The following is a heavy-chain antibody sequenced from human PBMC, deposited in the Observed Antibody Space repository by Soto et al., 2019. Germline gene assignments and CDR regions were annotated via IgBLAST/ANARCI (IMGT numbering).Heavy chain of an antibody. CDR2: INAGNGNT. CDR3: ARVWQWLVRGDAFDI. J-gene: IGHJ3*02. V-gene: IGHV1-3*01. CDR1: GSTLTSYA. D-gene: IGHD6-19*01. Sequence: VSVKVSCKASGSTLTSYAVHWVRQAPGQRLEWMGWINAGNGNTKYSQKFQGRVTITRDTSASTAYMELSSLRSEDTAVYYCARVWQWLVRGDAFDIWGQGTMVTVSS.